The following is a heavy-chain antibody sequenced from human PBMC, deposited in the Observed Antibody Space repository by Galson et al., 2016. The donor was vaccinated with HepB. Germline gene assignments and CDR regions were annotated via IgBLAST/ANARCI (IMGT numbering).Heavy chain of an antibody. CDR1: GYTFTTFS. V-gene: IGHV1-46*01. CDR3: AGDSGAANY. J-gene: IGHJ4*02. D-gene: IGHD1-26*01. CDR2: INPSGAGT. Sequence: SVKVSCKASGYTFTTFSIHWVRQAPGQGLEWMGVINPSGAGTYYAQRFLGRVTMTRDTSTSTVYMELSSLRSEDTAFYYCAGDSGAANYWGQGTLVTVSS.